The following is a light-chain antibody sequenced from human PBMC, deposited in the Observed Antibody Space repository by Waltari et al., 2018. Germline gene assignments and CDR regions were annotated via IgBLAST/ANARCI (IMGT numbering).Light chain of an antibody. Sequence: QSALTQPASVSGSPGQSITISCTGTSSDVGGYNYFSWYQQHPGKAPKLMIYDVTKRPSGVSTRFSGSKSGNTASLTISGLQAEDEADYYCSSFTSSSTLRVFGGGTKLTVL. CDR1: SSDVGGYNY. J-gene: IGLJ3*02. CDR3: SSFTSSSTLRV. CDR2: DVT. V-gene: IGLV2-14*01.